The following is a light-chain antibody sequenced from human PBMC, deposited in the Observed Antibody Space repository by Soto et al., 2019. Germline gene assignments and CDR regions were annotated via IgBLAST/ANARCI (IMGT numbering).Light chain of an antibody. Sequence: QSVLTQPASVSGSPGQSITISCTGTSSDVGGYNYVSWYQQHPGIAPKLMISEVSNRHSGVSNRFSGSKSGNTASLTISGLQAEDEADYYCSSYTSSSTLVFGGGTKLTVL. CDR1: SSDVGGYNY. V-gene: IGLV2-14*01. J-gene: IGLJ2*01. CDR2: EVS. CDR3: SSYTSSSTLV.